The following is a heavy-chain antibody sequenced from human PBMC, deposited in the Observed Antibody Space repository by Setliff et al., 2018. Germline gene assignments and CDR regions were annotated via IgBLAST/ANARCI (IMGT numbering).Heavy chain of an antibody. J-gene: IGHJ6*02. Sequence: PGGSLRLSCAASGFTLSRYWMSWVRQAPGKGLEWVANIKQDGSEKYYVDSVKGRFTISRDNAKNSLYLQMNSLRAEDTAVYYCARNWATAQHYYYGMDVWGQGTTVTVSS. CDR1: GFTLSRYW. V-gene: IGHV3-7*01. CDR2: IKQDGSEK. CDR3: ARNWATAQHYYYGMDV. D-gene: IGHD2-21*02.